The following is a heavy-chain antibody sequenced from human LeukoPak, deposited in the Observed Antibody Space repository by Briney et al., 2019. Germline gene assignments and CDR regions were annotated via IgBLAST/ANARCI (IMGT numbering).Heavy chain of an antibody. CDR3: AREGLSSSWYGGYFDY. J-gene: IGHJ4*02. Sequence: VSVKVSCKASGYTFTSYGISWVRQAPGQGLEWMGWISAYNGNTNYAQKSQGRVTMTTDTSTSTAYMELRSLRSDDTAVYYCAREGLSSSWYGGYFDYWGQGTLVTVSS. CDR2: ISAYNGNT. D-gene: IGHD6-13*01. V-gene: IGHV1-18*04. CDR1: GYTFTSYG.